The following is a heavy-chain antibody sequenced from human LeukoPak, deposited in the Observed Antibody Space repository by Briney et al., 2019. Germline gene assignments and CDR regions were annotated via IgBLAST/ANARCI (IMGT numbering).Heavy chain of an antibody. Sequence: GGSLRLSCAASGFTFSDYYMSWIRQAPGKGLEWVSYISSSGTTIYDADSVKGRFTISRDNAKNSLHLQMNSLRAEDTAVYYCARESRGIAVAGPVYWGPGTLVTVSS. CDR3: ARESRGIAVAGPVY. CDR1: GFTFSDYY. CDR2: ISSSGTTI. D-gene: IGHD6-19*01. J-gene: IGHJ4*02. V-gene: IGHV3-11*01.